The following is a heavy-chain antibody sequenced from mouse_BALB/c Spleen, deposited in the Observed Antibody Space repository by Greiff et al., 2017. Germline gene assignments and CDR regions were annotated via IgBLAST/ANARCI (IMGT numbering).Heavy chain of an antibody. CDR1: GYTFTSYD. J-gene: IGHJ4*01. CDR2: IYPGNVNT. V-gene: IGHV1S56*01. CDR3: AKSTTVVEGDAMDY. Sequence: QVQLQQSGPELVKPGASVRISCKASGYTFTSYDIHWVKQRPGQGLEWIGWIYPGNVNTKYNEKFKGKATLTADKSSSTAYMQLSSLTSEDSAVYSCAKSTTVVEGDAMDYWGQGTSVTVSS. D-gene: IGHD1-1*01.